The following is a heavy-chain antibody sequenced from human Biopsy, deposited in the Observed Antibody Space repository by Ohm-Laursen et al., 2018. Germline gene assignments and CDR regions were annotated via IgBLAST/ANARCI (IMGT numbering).Heavy chain of an antibody. CDR2: INAKTGDT. Sequence: SVTASCQASGYTFTGYQVHWVRQAPGQGLEWMGWINAKTGDTNYAQKFQGRVTMTRDTSISTAYVDLSSLRSDDTSVYYCTRGGYYYDSLAYYYWFDPWGQGTLVTVSS. J-gene: IGHJ5*02. CDR1: GYTFTGYQ. D-gene: IGHD3-22*01. V-gene: IGHV1-2*02. CDR3: TRGGYYYDSLAYYYWFDP.